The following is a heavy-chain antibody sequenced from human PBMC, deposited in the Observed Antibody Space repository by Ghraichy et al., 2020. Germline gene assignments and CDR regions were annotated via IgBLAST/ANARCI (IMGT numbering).Heavy chain of an antibody. D-gene: IGHD3-10*01. V-gene: IGHV3-9*01. Sequence: GGSLRLSCAASGFTFDDYAMHWVRQAPGKGLEWVPGISWNSGSIGYADSVKGRFTISRDNAKNSLYLQMNSLRAEDTALYYCAKDAMRGDYYGSGSYYGFDPWGQGTLVTVSS. CDR1: GFTFDDYA. CDR3: AKDAMRGDYYGSGSYYGFDP. CDR2: ISWNSGSI. J-gene: IGHJ5*02.